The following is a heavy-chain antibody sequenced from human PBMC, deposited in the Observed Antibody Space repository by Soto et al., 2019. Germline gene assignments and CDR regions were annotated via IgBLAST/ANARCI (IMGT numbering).Heavy chain of an antibody. CDR1: GYTFTSYA. J-gene: IGHJ4*02. V-gene: IGHV1-3*04. CDR3: ARLSITGTLQLDY. D-gene: IGHD1-7*01. CDR2: INTGNGNT. Sequence: QVQLVQSGAEVKKPGASVRVSCEASGYTFTSYALHWVRQDPGQRLEWMGWINTGNGNTRYSQKFQGRVTIIRDISASTAYMELSSLRSEDTAVYYCARLSITGTLQLDYWGQGTLVTVSS.